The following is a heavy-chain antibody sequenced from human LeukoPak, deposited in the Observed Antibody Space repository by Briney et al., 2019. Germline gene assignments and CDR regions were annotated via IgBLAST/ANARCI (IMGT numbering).Heavy chain of an antibody. J-gene: IGHJ4*02. V-gene: IGHV3-30-3*01. CDR3: ARPIAVAGDY. Sequence: GGSLRLSCAASGFTFSSYAMHWVRQAPGKGLEWVAVISYDGSNKYYADSVKGRFTISRDNSKNTLHLQMNSLRAEDTAVYYCARPIAVAGDYWGQGTLVTVSS. D-gene: IGHD6-19*01. CDR2: ISYDGSNK. CDR1: GFTFSSYA.